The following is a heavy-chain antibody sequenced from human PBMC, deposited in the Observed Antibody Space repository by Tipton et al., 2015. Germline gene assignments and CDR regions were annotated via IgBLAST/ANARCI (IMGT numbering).Heavy chain of an antibody. D-gene: IGHD3-3*01. V-gene: IGHV4-39*02. CDR1: GGSVSRSSLH. CDR3: ARFPSKFDFSRGNAFDI. J-gene: IGHJ3*02. Sequence: SGGSVSRSSLHWGWVRQPPGKGLEWIGSVYYSGSAYYSPSLKSRLIISLDTSKNHFSLQLTSVSAADTGVYYCARFPSKFDFSRGNAFDIWGQGTRVTVSS. CDR2: VYYSGSA.